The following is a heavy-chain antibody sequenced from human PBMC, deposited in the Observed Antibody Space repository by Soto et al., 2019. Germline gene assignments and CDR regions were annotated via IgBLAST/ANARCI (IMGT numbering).Heavy chain of an antibody. D-gene: IGHD3-16*01. V-gene: IGHV1-18*04. Sequence: QVQLVQSGAEVKKPGASVKVSCKASGYTFTSYGISWVRQAPGQGLEWMGWISAYNGNTNYAQKLQGRVTMTTDTTTSTAYMELRSLGSDDTAVYYCAREVGGGTWYYYYYYGMDVWGQGTTVTVSS. CDR3: AREVGGGTWYYYYYYGMDV. CDR1: GYTFTSYG. CDR2: ISAYNGNT. J-gene: IGHJ6*02.